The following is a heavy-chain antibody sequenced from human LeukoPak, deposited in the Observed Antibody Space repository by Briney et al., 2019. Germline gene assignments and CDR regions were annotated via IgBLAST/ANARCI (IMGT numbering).Heavy chain of an antibody. CDR1: GRSISSYY. V-gene: IGHV4-4*07. Sequence: SDTLSLTCTVSGRSISSYYWSWIRQPAGKGLEWIGRIYTSGSTNYNPSLKSRVTISVDKSKNQFSLKLSSVTAADTAVYYCAREPTYGDYYFDYWGQGTLVTVSS. D-gene: IGHD4-17*01. CDR2: IYTSGST. CDR3: AREPTYGDYYFDY. J-gene: IGHJ4*02.